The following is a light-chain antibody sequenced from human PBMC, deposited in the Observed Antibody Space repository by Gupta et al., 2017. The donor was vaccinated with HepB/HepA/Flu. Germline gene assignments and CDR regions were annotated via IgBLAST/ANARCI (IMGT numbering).Light chain of an antibody. CDR2: WAS. V-gene: IGKV4-1*01. Sequence: DIVMSQSPDSLAVSLGERAPLYCTSSQSVLYSANSINYVAWYQQKPGQPTKLLIVWASSRDYGVADRCGGGGSRTDSTLTISSVQAEDVAVYYCQQYCGTPFTFGQGTNLEIK. CDR3: QQYCGTPFT. J-gene: IGKJ2*01. CDR1: QSVLYSANSINY.